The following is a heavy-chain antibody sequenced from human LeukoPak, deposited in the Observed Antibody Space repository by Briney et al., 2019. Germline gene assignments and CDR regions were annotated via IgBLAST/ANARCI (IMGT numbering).Heavy chain of an antibody. Sequence: GRSLRLSCAASGFTFDDYAMTWVRQAPGKGLEGFSGISWNSGSIGYADSVKGRFTISRDNAKNSLYLQMNSLRAEDTALYYCAKSQGGGWLQDNYFDYWGQGTLVTVSS. CDR3: AKSQGGGWLQDNYFDY. CDR1: GFTFDDYA. CDR2: ISWNSGSI. J-gene: IGHJ4*02. D-gene: IGHD5-24*01. V-gene: IGHV3-9*01.